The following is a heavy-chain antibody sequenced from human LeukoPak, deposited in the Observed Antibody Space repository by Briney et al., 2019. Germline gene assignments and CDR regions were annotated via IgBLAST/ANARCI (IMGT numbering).Heavy chain of an antibody. J-gene: IGHJ6*03. CDR3: ARETYYDSAGHYYYMDV. CDR1: GFTVSSIY. CDR2: IYSGGST. D-gene: IGHD3-22*01. Sequence: GGSLRLSCAASGFTVSSIYMSWVRQAPGKGLEWVSVIYSGGSTYYADSVKGRFTISRDNSKNTLYLQMNSLRAEDTAVYYCARETYYDSAGHYYYMDVWGKGTTVTVSS. V-gene: IGHV3-66*02.